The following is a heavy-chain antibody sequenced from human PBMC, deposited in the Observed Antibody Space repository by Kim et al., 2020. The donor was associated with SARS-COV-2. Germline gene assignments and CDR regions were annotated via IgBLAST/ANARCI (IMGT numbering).Heavy chain of an antibody. CDR2: IDTYTGNP. CDR3: VRDSPTAEVSLLDS. J-gene: IGHJ4*02. CDR1: GYTFTAYA. V-gene: IGHV7-4-1*02. D-gene: IGHD6-25*01. Sequence: ASVKVSCKASGYTFTAYAMNWVRQAPGRGLEWMGWIDTYTGNPTYAPGFAGRLVFSSDTSVSTAYLQISSLKAEDTAVYYCVRDSPTAEVSLLDSWGQGTLVTVSS.